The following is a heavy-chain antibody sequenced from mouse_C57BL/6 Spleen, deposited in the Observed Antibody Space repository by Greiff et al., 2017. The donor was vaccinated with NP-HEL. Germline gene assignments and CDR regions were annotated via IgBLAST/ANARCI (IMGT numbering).Heavy chain of an antibody. V-gene: IGHV1-64*01. CDR2: IHPNSGST. J-gene: IGHJ4*01. D-gene: IGHD1-1*01. Sequence: QVQLQQSGAELVKPGASVKLSCKASGYTFTSYWMHWVKQRPGQGLEWIGMIHPNSGSTNYNEKFKSKATLTVDKSSSTAYMQLSSLTSEDSAVYDCARDPYYYGSSPYYAMDYWGQGTSVTVSA. CDR3: ARDPYYYGSSPYYAMDY. CDR1: GYTFTSYW.